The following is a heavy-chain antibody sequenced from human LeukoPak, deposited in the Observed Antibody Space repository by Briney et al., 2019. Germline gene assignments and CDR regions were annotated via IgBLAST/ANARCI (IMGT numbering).Heavy chain of an antibody. CDR2: MNPNSGYT. D-gene: IGHD6-19*01. CDR3: ARVAGSIDY. J-gene: IGHJ4*02. Sequence: ASVKVSIKPPGYTFITYDIKRVRQPTGQGLEWMGWMNPNSGYTGYAQKFQGRVTITRDTSISTAYMELSSLRSEDTAVYYCARVAGSIDYWGQGTLVTVSS. CDR1: GYTFITYD. V-gene: IGHV1-8*03.